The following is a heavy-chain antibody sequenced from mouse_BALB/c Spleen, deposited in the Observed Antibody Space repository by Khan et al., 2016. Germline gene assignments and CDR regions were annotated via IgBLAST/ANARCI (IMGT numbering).Heavy chain of an antibody. Sequence: EVQLQESGPGLVKPSQSLSLTCTVTGYSITSEYAWNWIRQFPGNKLEWMGSISYSGVTRYTPSLNSRAPITRDPSENRFFLQCKSVPTEYSATYYCSRRLLLRRDYFDYWGQGTTLTVSA. CDR1: GYSITSEYA. D-gene: IGHD1-1*01. CDR3: SRRLLLRRDYFDY. V-gene: IGHV3-2*02. CDR2: ISYSGVT. J-gene: IGHJ2*01.